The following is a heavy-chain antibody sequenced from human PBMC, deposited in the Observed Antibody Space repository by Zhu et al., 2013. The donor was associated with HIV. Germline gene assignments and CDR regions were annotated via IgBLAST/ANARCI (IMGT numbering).Heavy chain of an antibody. D-gene: IGHD3-22*01. CDR1: GGTFSSYG. CDR2: IIPIFDIV. Sequence: QVQLVQSGAEVKKPGSSVKVSCKASGGTFSSYGISWVRQAPGQGLEWMGWIIPIFDIVNFAQKFQGRVTITADESTSTAYMELSSLRSEDTAVYYCARDLYAYDSSGYFLFDYWGQGTLVTVSS. J-gene: IGHJ4*02. CDR3: ARDLYAYDSSGYFLFDY. V-gene: IGHV1-69*12.